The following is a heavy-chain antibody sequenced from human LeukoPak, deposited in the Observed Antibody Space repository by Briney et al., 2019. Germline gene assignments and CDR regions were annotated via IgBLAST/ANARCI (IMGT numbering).Heavy chain of an antibody. Sequence: ASVKVSCKVSGYTLTGLSMHWVRQAPGKGREWMGGFDPEDGETIYARKFRGRVTMTEDTSTATAYMELSSLRSEDTAVYSCATDPWGVGAHSAFGIWGQGTMVTVSS. CDR3: ATDPWGVGAHSAFGI. CDR2: FDPEDGET. V-gene: IGHV1-24*01. D-gene: IGHD1-26*01. CDR1: GYTLTGLS. J-gene: IGHJ3*02.